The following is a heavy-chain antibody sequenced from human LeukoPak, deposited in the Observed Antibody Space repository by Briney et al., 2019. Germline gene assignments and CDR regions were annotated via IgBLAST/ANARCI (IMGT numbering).Heavy chain of an antibody. CDR2: MNPNSGNT. CDR1: GYTFTSYD. Sequence: ASVKVSCKASGYTFTSYDINWVRQATGQGLEWMGWMNPNSGNTGYAQKFQGRVTMTRNTSISTAYMELSSLRSEDTAVYYCARGRAYYDILTGYGMDVWGQGTTVTVSS. D-gene: IGHD3-9*01. J-gene: IGHJ6*02. CDR3: ARGRAYYDILTGYGMDV. V-gene: IGHV1-8*01.